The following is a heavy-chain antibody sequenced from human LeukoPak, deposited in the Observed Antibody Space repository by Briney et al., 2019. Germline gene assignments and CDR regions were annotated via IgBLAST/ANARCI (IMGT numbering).Heavy chain of an antibody. J-gene: IGHJ6*02. Sequence: GGSLRLSCAASGFTVSSNYMSWVRQAPGKGLEWVSVIYSGGSTYYADSVKGRFTISRDNSKNTLYLQMNSLRAEDTAVYYCARSKADYYYYGMDAWGQGTTVTVSS. V-gene: IGHV3-53*01. CDR1: GFTVSSNY. CDR2: IYSGGST. CDR3: ARSKADYYYYGMDA.